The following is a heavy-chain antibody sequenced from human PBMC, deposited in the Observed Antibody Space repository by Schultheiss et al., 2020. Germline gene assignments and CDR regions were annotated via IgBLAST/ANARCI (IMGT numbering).Heavy chain of an antibody. CDR1: GGSISSSNW. Sequence: GSLRLSCAVSGGSISSSNWWSWVRQPPGKGLEWIGEIYHSGSTNYNPSLKSRVTISVDKSKNQFSLKLSSVTAADTAVYYCAKDRGPTYAEFDFWGQGTLVTVSS. J-gene: IGHJ4*02. V-gene: IGHV4-4*02. CDR3: AKDRGPTYAEFDF. D-gene: IGHD3-10*01. CDR2: IYHSGST.